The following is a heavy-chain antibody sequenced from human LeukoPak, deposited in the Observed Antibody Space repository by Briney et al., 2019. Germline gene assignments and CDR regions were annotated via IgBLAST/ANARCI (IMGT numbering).Heavy chain of an antibody. Sequence: SETLSLTCAVYGGSFSGYYWSWIRQSPGKGLEWIGEINHSGSTNYNPSLKSRVTISVDTSKNQFSLKLSSVTAADTAVYYCARGLTTVTTYWFDPWGQGTLVTVSS. J-gene: IGHJ5*02. CDR2: INHSGST. CDR1: GGSFSGYY. CDR3: ARGLTTVTTYWFDP. V-gene: IGHV4-34*01. D-gene: IGHD4-17*01.